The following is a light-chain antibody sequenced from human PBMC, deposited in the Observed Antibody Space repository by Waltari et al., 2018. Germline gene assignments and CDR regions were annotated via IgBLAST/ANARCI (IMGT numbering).Light chain of an antibody. J-gene: IGKJ5*01. CDR2: HAS. CDR3: QQYGSSSIT. CDR1: QSISSSS. Sequence: DIVLTQSPGTLSLSPGESVTLSFRASQSISSSSVAWYQQKSGQAPRLIMYHASTRATGIPDRFSGRGSVRDFTLTISGLEPEDCAVYYCQQYGSSSITFGQGTRLDIK. V-gene: IGKV3-20*01.